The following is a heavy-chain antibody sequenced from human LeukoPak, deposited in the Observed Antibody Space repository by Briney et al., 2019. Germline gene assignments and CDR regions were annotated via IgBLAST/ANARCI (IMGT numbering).Heavy chain of an antibody. V-gene: IGHV1-18*01. D-gene: IGHD2-2*01. CDR2: ISAYNGNT. Sequence: ASVKVSCKASGYTFTSYGISWVRQAPGQGLEWMGWISAYNGNTNYAQKLQGRVTMTTDISTSTAYMELRSLRSDDTAVYYCARARSEYCSSTSCRYLSYYYYGMDVWGQGTTVTVSS. CDR3: ARARSEYCSSTSCRYLSYYYYGMDV. CDR1: GYTFTSYG. J-gene: IGHJ6*02.